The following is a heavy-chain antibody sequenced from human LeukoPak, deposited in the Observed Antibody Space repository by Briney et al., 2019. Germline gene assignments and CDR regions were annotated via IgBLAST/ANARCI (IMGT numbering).Heavy chain of an antibody. Sequence: PGGSLRLSCAASGFTFSSYVMSWVRQAPGKGLEWVSGISGSGASTYYADSVKGQFTISRDNSKNTQYLQMNSLRAEDTAVYYCAKSHYDSSGYRSFDYWGQGTLVTVSS. CDR1: GFTFSSYV. CDR3: AKSHYDSSGYRSFDY. J-gene: IGHJ4*02. CDR2: ISGSGAST. V-gene: IGHV3-23*01. D-gene: IGHD3-22*01.